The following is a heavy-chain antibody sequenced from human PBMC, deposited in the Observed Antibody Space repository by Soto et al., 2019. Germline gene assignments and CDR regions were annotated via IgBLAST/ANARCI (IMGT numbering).Heavy chain of an antibody. CDR2: INADNSNT. V-gene: IGHV1-3*01. Sequence: ASVKVSFKTSGYILTAYAMHWVRQAPGRSLEPMGWINADNSNTKDSERFQGRVTITRDTSASTVYMELSSLRSEDTAVYYCARASDYWGQGTLVTVSS. CDR3: ARASDY. J-gene: IGHJ4*02. CDR1: GYILTAYA.